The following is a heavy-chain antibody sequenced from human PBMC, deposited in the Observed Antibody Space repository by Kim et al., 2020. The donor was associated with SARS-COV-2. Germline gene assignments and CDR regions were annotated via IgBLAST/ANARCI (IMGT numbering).Heavy chain of an antibody. CDR1: GFTFSSYS. J-gene: IGHJ6*02. CDR3: ARDQKWELLSYGMDV. V-gene: IGHV3-21*01. Sequence: GGSLRLSCAASGFTFSSYSMNWVRQAPGKGLEWVSSISSSSSYIYYADSVKGRFTISRDNAKNSLYLQMNSLRVEDTAVYYCARDQKWELLSYGMDVWGQGTTVTVSS. D-gene: IGHD1-26*01. CDR2: ISSSSSYI.